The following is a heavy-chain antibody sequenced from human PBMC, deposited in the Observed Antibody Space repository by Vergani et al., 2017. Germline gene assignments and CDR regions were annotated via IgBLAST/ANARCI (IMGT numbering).Heavy chain of an antibody. D-gene: IGHD4-23*01. CDR1: GFSFSTYS. CDR2: ISSAGNTR. Sequence: QLVESGGGLVQPGGSLRLSCAASGFSFSTYSMNWVRQAPGKGLEWVALISSAGNTRQYADSVQGRFTISRDNSRNTLYLQMNGLRPDDTAVYFCAKTYAGSPIFDSWGQGTLVTVSS. CDR3: AKTYAGSPIFDS. V-gene: IGHV3-30*18. J-gene: IGHJ4*02.